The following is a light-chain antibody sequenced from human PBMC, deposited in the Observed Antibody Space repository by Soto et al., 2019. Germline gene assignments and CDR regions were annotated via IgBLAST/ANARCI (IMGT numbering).Light chain of an antibody. J-gene: IGKJ5*01. Sequence: EIVMTQSPATLSVSPGERATLSCRATQSVSSNLAWYQQKPGQAPRLLIYGASTRATGIPDRFTGSGSGTEFTLTFSSLQSEDFAVYYCQQYNNWPITFGQGTRLEIK. CDR3: QQYNNWPIT. CDR1: QSVSSN. V-gene: IGKV3D-15*01. CDR2: GAS.